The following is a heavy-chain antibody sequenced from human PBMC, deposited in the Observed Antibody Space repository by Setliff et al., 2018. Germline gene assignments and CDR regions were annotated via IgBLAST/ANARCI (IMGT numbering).Heavy chain of an antibody. CDR2: ISSSGITI. J-gene: IGHJ4*02. D-gene: IGHD5-18*01. CDR3: ARARGYSYGPFDY. Sequence: PGGSLRLSCAASGFTFSSYAMSWVRQAPGKGLEWVSYISSSGITIYYADSVKGRFTISRDNAKNSLYLQMNSLRAEDTAVYSCARARGYSYGPFDYWGQGTLVTVSS. V-gene: IGHV3-48*03. CDR1: GFTFSSYA.